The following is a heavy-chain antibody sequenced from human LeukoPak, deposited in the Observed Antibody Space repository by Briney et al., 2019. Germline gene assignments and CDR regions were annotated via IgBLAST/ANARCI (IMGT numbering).Heavy chain of an antibody. CDR2: IRYDGSIK. CDR1: GFTFNTYG. V-gene: IGHV3-30*02. D-gene: IGHD4-17*01. Sequence: PGGSLRLSCAASGFTFNTYGMHWVRQAPGKGLEWVAFIRYDGSIKYYADSVKGRFTISRDNSKKTLYLQMKSLRVEDTAVFYCAQDLLKFGDSLNRFDPWGQGTLVTVSS. J-gene: IGHJ5*01. CDR3: AQDLLKFGDSLNRFDP.